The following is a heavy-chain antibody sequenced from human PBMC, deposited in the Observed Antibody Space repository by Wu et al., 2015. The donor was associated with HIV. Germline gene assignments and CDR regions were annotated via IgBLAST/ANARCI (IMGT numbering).Heavy chain of an antibody. CDR1: GFIFNGHY. CDR2: INPNNSDT. Sequence: QVRLIQSGAEVKKPGASVKVSCRAPGFIFNGHYIHWVRQAPGQGLEWMGWINPNNSDTRYSQKFQGRVTVTTDTSTTTSYMELRSLKSDDTAIYYCAREGVDAFHPWGQGTLVTVSS. J-gene: IGHJ5*02. V-gene: IGHV1-2*02. CDR3: AREGVDAFHP. D-gene: IGHD5-12*01.